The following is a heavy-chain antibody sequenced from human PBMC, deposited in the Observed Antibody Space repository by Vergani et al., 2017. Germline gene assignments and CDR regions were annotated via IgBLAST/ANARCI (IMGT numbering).Heavy chain of an antibody. CDR3: ARDQGSGTNRHHYGMDV. Sequence: VQLVESAGGVVQPGGSLRLSCVASGFTFGSYSVNWVRQAPGRGLEWVSSISSSGNYVYYTASVKGRFSISRDNAKSLLSLQMNSLRADDTAVYYCARDQGSGTNRHHYGMDVWGQGTTVTVSS. CDR1: GFTFGSYS. D-gene: IGHD3-10*01. CDR2: ISSSGNYV. J-gene: IGHJ6*02. V-gene: IGHV3-21*02.